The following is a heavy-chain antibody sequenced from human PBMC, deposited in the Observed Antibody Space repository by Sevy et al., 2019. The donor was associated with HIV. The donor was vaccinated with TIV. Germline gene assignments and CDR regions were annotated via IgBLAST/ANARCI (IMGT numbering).Heavy chain of an antibody. CDR2: INPNSGVT. CDR1: GYIFSDYN. V-gene: IGHV1-2*06. CDR3: VREDINAPRTLLSFDI. D-gene: IGHD3-3*01. Sequence: ASVKVSCKTTGYIFSDYNMHWVRQAPGQGLEWMALINPNSGVTIYAQNFRGGVSVTRDTSMSTAYMELSGLTSDDTAVYYCVREDINAPRTLLSFDIWGQGTMVTVSS. J-gene: IGHJ3*02.